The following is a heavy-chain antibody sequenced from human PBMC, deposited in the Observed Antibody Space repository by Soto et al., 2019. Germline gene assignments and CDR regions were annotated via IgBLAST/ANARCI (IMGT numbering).Heavy chain of an antibody. Sequence: PGGSLRLSCAASGFTFSSYAMSWVRQAPGKGLEWVSAISGSGGSTYYADSVKGRFTISRDNSKNTLYLQMNSLRAEDTAVYYFAEGATSSYYYYYMDVWGKGTTVTVSS. CDR1: GFTFSSYA. CDR3: AEGATSSYYYYYMDV. V-gene: IGHV3-23*01. CDR2: ISGSGGST. J-gene: IGHJ6*03. D-gene: IGHD5-12*01.